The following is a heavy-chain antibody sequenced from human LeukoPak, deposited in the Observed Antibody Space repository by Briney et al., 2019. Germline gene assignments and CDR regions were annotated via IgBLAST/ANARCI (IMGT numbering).Heavy chain of an antibody. J-gene: IGHJ3*02. CDR2: ISDSGSNI. CDR3: ARAKFDSSGYYYRGFDI. CDR1: GFIFSDYY. D-gene: IGHD3-22*01. Sequence: GGSLRLSCAASGFIFSDYYMGWIRQAPGRGLEWVSYISDSGSNIYYTDSVKGRFTMSRDNAKKSLYLQMNSLRAEDTAVYYCARAKFDSSGYYYRGFDIWGQGTMVTVSS. V-gene: IGHV3-11*04.